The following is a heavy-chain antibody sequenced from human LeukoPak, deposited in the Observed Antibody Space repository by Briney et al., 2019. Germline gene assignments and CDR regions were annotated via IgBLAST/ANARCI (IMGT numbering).Heavy chain of an antibody. CDR1: GFTFNNYW. CDR2: IDSDGSAI. J-gene: IGHJ4*02. V-gene: IGHV3-74*01. D-gene: IGHD3-10*01. Sequence: QPGRSLRLSCAASGFTFNNYWMHWVRQAPGKGLLWVSRIDSDGSAITYADSVKGRFTISRDHAKNMLYLEMNSLRAEDTAVYYCVKGSERYYYEYWGQGTLVTVSS. CDR3: VKGSERYYYEY.